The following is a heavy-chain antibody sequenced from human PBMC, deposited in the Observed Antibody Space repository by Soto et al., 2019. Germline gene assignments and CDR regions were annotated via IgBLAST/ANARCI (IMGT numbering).Heavy chain of an antibody. CDR3: ARGGSIVGALDY. D-gene: IGHD1-26*01. CDR1: GYTFTSYA. Sequence: QVQLVQSGAEVKKPGASVKVSCKTSGYTFTSYASHWVRQAPGQRLEWMGWINAGNGNTKYSQKFQGRVTIIRDTSASTAYMVLNSLTSEDTAVYYCARGGSIVGALDYWGQGTLVTVSS. J-gene: IGHJ4*02. V-gene: IGHV1-3*01. CDR2: INAGNGNT.